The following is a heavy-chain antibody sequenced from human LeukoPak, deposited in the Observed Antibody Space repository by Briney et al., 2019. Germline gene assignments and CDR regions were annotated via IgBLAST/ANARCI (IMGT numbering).Heavy chain of an antibody. V-gene: IGHV4-4*09. CDR3: AREVRYCGGDCYLFFGI. D-gene: IGHD2-21*02. J-gene: IGHJ3*02. CDR1: GGSISSYY. Sequence: PSETLSLTCTVSGGSISSYYWSWIRQPPGKGLEWIGYIYTGGSTNYNPSLKSRVTISVDTSKNQFSLKLSSVTAADTAVYYCAREVRYCGGDCYLFFGIWGQGTMVTVSS. CDR2: IYTGGST.